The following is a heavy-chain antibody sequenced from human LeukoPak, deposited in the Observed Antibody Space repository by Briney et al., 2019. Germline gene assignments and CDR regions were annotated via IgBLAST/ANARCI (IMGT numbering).Heavy chain of an antibody. J-gene: IGHJ5*02. D-gene: IGHD1-1*01. CDR1: GFTFSTKA. V-gene: IGHV3-23*01. Sequence: GGSLRLSCAASGFTFSTKAVSWVRQAPGKGLEWVSAITSGGGTYYADSVKGRFTISRDNTKGTVYLRMHSLRAEDTAVYYCVKDERPAAKGNWFDPWGQGTLVTVSS. CDR2: ITSGGGT. CDR3: VKDERPAAKGNWFDP.